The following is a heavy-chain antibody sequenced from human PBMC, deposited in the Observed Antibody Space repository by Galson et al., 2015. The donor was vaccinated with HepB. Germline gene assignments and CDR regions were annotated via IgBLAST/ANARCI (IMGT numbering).Heavy chain of an antibody. D-gene: IGHD5-12*01. J-gene: IGHJ4*02. V-gene: IGHV3-20*04. CDR3: AREGFGAYGHFDS. CDR1: GFTFDDYG. Sequence: SLRLSCAASGFTFDDYGMTWVRQVPGKGLEWVSSINWNGGSTPYADSVRGRFTISRDNAKNFLYLQMNNLRAEDTAFYYCAREGFGAYGHFDSWGQGTLVTVFS. CDR2: INWNGGST.